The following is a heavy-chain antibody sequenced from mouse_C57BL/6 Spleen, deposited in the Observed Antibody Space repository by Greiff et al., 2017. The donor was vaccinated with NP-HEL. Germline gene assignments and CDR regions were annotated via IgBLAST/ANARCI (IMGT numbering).Heavy chain of an antibody. CDR3: ARPYSNYGGYFDV. D-gene: IGHD2-5*01. CDR2: INPSNGGT. CDR1: GYTFTSYW. V-gene: IGHV1-53*01. J-gene: IGHJ1*03. Sequence: VQLQQSGTELVKPGASVKLSCKASGYTFTSYWMHWVKQRPGQGLEWIGNINPSNGGTNYNEKLKSKATLTVDKASSTAYMHLSSLTSEDSAVYYCARPYSNYGGYFDVWGTGTTVTVSS.